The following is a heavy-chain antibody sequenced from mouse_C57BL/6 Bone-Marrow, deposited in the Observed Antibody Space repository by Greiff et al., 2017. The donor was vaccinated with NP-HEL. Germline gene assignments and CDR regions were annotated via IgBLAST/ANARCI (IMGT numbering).Heavy chain of an antibody. D-gene: IGHD2-3*01. CDR3: ARPPIYDGYYWFAY. CDR2: INPNNGGT. CDR1: GYTFTDYN. J-gene: IGHJ3*01. V-gene: IGHV1-22*01. Sequence: VQLKQSGPELVKPGASVKMSCKASGYTFTDYNMHWVKQSHGKSLEWIGYINPNNGGTSYNQKFKGKATLTVNKSSSTAYMELRSLTSEDSAVYYCARPPIYDGYYWFAYWGQGTLVTVSA.